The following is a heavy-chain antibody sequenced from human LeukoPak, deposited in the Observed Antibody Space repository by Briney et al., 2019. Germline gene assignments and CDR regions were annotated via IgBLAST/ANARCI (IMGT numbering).Heavy chain of an antibody. V-gene: IGHV3-9*01. CDR2: ISWNSGDI. CDR3: FVGQGINC. CDR1: GFIFDDYA. J-gene: IGHJ4*02. D-gene: IGHD3-10*01. Sequence: GRSLRLSCAASGFIFDDYALHWVRQAPGKGLEWVSGISWNSGDIDYVDSVKGRITISRDNAKDSLYLQMNSLRAEDTALYYCFVGQGINCWGQGTLVTVSP.